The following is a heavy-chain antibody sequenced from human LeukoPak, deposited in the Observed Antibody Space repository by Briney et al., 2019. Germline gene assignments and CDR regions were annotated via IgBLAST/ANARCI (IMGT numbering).Heavy chain of an antibody. CDR3: ARDGGVAVAGGSDNWFDP. CDR2: INPNSGGT. CDR1: GYTFTGYY. J-gene: IGHJ5*02. Sequence: ASVKVSCKASGYTFTGYYMHWVRQAPGQGLEWMGRINPNSGGTNYAQKFQGRVAMTRDTSISTAYMELSRLRSDDTAVYYCARDGGVAVAGGSDNWFDPWGQGTLVTVSS. V-gene: IGHV1-2*06. D-gene: IGHD6-19*01.